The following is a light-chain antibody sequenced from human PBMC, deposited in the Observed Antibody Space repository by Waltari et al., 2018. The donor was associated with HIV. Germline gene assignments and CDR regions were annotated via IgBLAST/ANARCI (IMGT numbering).Light chain of an antibody. CDR3: QQYNNWPRT. CDR2: GAS. CDR1: QNVITN. J-gene: IGKJ1*01. Sequence: EIVLTQSPATLSVSPGERVTLSCRSSQNVITNLAWYQQKPGQAPRLLIYGASTRATGVPPRFSGGGSGTEFTLTIGSLQSEDFAFYYCQQYNNWPRTFGQGAKVEVK. V-gene: IGKV3-15*01.